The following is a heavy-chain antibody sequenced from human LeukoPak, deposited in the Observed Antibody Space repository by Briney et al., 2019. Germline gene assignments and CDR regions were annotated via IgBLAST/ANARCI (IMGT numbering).Heavy chain of an antibody. CDR3: ARDLVPGYSYGFPYYFDY. CDR2: ISSSSSYI. V-gene: IGHV3-21*01. CDR1: GFSFSRLW. J-gene: IGHJ4*02. D-gene: IGHD5-18*01. Sequence: GGSLRHSCAASGFSFSRLWMHWVRHAPGKGLVWVSSISSSSSYIYYAASVQGRFPISRDIAKNSLYLQMNSLRAEDTAVYYCARDLVPGYSYGFPYYFDYWGQGTLVTVSS.